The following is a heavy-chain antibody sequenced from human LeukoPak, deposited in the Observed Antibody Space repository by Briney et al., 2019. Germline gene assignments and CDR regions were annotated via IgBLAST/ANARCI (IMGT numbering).Heavy chain of an antibody. V-gene: IGHV1-2*02. Sequence: VASVKVSCKASGYTFTGYYMHWVRQAPGQGLEWMGWINPNSGGTNYAQRFQGRVTMTRDTSISTAYMELSRLRFDDTAVYYCASGDYGDPPLNYWGQGTLVTVSS. J-gene: IGHJ4*02. D-gene: IGHD4-17*01. CDR3: ASGDYGDPPLNY. CDR1: GYTFTGYY. CDR2: INPNSGGT.